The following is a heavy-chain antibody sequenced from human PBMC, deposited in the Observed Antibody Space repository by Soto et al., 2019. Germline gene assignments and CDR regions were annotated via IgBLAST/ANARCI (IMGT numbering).Heavy chain of an antibody. CDR3: ARGDVGYCSGGSCTFDY. Sequence: SETLSLTCAVYGGSFSGYYWSWIRQPPGKGLEWIGEINHSGSTNYNPSLKSRVTISVDTSKNQFSLKLSSVTAADTAVYYCARGDVGYCSGGSCTFDYWGQGTLVTVSS. J-gene: IGHJ4*02. CDR2: INHSGST. V-gene: IGHV4-34*01. CDR1: GGSFSGYY. D-gene: IGHD2-15*01.